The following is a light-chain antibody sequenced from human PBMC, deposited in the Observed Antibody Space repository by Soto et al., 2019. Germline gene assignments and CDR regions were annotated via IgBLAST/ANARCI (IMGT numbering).Light chain of an antibody. CDR3: KSYAGSNTYV. CDR2: EVV. Sequence: QSALTQPPSASGSPGQSVTISCTGTKNDIGVYDFVSWYQHHPGKAPRLIIYEVVQRPSGVPDRFSGSKSGNTASLTVSGHQAADEADYFCKSYAGSNTYVFGSGTQLTVL. CDR1: KNDIGVYDF. J-gene: IGLJ7*01. V-gene: IGLV2-8*01.